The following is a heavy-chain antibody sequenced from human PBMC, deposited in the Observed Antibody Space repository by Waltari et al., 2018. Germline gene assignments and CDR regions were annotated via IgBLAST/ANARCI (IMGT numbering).Heavy chain of an antibody. Sequence: EVQLLESGGGLVQPGGSLRLSCAASGFTFSSYAMSWVRQAPGKGLEWVSAISGSGGSTYYADSVKGRFTISRDNSKNTLYLQMNSLRAEDTAVYYCATQWERGGWFDPWGQGTLVTVSS. CDR2: ISGSGGST. V-gene: IGHV3-23*01. CDR3: ATQWERGGWFDP. CDR1: GFTFSSYA. J-gene: IGHJ5*02. D-gene: IGHD1-26*01.